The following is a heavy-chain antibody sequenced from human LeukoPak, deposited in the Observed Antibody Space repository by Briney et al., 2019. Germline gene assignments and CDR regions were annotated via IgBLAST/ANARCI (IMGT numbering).Heavy chain of an antibody. V-gene: IGHV4-39*01. CDR1: GGSISSSSYY. CDR3: ARHAEWIQLSPIDY. D-gene: IGHD5-18*01. J-gene: IGHJ4*02. Sequence: SETLSLTCTVSGGSISSSSYYWGWIRQPPGKGLEWIGSIYYSGSTYYNPSLKSRVTISVDTSKNQFSLKLSSVTAADTAVYYCARHAEWIQLSPIDYWGQGTLVTVSS. CDR2: IYYSGST.